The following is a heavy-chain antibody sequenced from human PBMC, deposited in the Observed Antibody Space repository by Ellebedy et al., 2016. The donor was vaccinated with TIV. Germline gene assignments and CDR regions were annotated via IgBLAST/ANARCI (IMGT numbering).Heavy chain of an antibody. CDR3: ARIWRGSYYLDH. Sequence: ASVKVSCKASGYTFGSYGISWVRQAPGQGLEWMGGIMAMFGTAHYAQKFQGRVTITADEFTSTAYMELSRLRFDDTAMYYCARIWRGSYYLDHWGQGTLVTVSS. CDR1: GYTFGSYG. J-gene: IGHJ1*01. V-gene: IGHV1-69*13. D-gene: IGHD1-26*01. CDR2: IMAMFGTA.